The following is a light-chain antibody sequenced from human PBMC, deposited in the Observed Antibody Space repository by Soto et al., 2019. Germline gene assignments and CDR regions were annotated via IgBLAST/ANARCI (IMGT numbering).Light chain of an antibody. CDR1: QSVSSN. J-gene: IGKJ1*01. CDR2: GAS. CDR3: QQYNNWPPWT. V-gene: IGKV3-15*01. Sequence: EIVMTQSPATLSVSPGERATLSCRASQSVSSNLAWYQQKPGQAPRLLIYGASTRATAIPARFSGSGSWTEFTPTISSLQSEDFAVYYCQQYNNWPPWTFGQGTKVEIK.